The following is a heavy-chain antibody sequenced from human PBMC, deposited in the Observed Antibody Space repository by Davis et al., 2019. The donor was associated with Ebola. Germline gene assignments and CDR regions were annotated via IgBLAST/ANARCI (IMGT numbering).Heavy chain of an antibody. J-gene: IGHJ4*02. CDR1: GYTFTGYY. D-gene: IGHD5-24*01. Sequence: SVKVSCKASGYTFTGYYMHWVRRAPGQGLEWMGGIIPIFGTANYAQKFQGRVTITADKSTSTAYMELSSLRSEDMAVYYCARGRDGFTYDFWGQGTLVTVSS. V-gene: IGHV1-69*06. CDR2: IIPIFGTA. CDR3: ARGRDGFTYDF.